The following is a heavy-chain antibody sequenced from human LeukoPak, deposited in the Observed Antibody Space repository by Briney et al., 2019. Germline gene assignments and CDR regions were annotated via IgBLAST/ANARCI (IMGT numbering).Heavy chain of an antibody. CDR1: GLTVSSNF. CDR3: AKDRMVTTGLGALDI. D-gene: IGHD4-17*01. Sequence: PGGSLRLSCAASGLTVSSNFMHWVRQAPGKGLEWVAGIHMEHRTFYADSVKGRFTISRDNAKNSLYLQMNSLRGEDTAVYYCAKDRMVTTGLGALDIWGPGTMVTVSS. CDR2: IHMEHRT. V-gene: IGHV3-53*01. J-gene: IGHJ3*02.